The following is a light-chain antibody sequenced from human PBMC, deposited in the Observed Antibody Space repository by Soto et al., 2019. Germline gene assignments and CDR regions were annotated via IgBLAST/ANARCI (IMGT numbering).Light chain of an antibody. CDR2: GDN. CDR3: AVWDDSLSGPV. Sequence: QSVLTQPPSASGTPGQWATIACSGTSSNIGSNYVYWYQQLPGTATKFLIYGDNQRPSGVPDRFSGSKSGTSASLAISGLRYEDEAVYYCAVWDDSLSGPVFGGGTKVTVL. V-gene: IGLV1-47*02. CDR1: SSNIGSNY. J-gene: IGLJ2*01.